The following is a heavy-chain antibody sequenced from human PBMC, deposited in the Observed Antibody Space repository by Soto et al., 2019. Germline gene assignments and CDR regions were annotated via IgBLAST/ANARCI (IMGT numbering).Heavy chain of an antibody. Sequence: ASVKVSCKASGYTFTSYGISWVRQAPGQGLEWMGWISAYNSNTKYSQKFQGRVTITRDTSASTAYMELSSLRSEDTAVYYCARDILFDYWGQGTLVTVSS. D-gene: IGHD2-15*01. CDR1: GYTFTSYG. CDR3: ARDILFDY. V-gene: IGHV1-18*01. CDR2: ISAYNSNT. J-gene: IGHJ4*02.